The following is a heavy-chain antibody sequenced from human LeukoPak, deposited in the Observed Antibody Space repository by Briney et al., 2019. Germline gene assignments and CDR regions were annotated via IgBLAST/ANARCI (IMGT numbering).Heavy chain of an antibody. J-gene: IGHJ6*04. Sequence: ASVKVSCKASGYIFTSYGISWVRQAPGQGLEWMGWISACNGKTNYAQKLQGRVTMTTDTSTGTAYMELGSLRSDDTAVYYCAREGGDGGMDVWGKGTTVTVSS. CDR1: GYIFTSYG. CDR2: ISACNGKT. V-gene: IGHV1-18*04. CDR3: AREGGDGGMDV. D-gene: IGHD2-21*01.